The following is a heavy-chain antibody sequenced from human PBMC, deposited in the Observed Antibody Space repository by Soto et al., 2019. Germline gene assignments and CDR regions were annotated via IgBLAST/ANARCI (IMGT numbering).Heavy chain of an antibody. J-gene: IGHJ3*02. V-gene: IGHV3-33*01. CDR3: ARVDNYYDSSGYSSDAFDI. Sequence: PGGSRRLSCAASGFTFSSYGMHWVRQAPGKGLEWVAVIWYDGSNKYYADSVKGRFTISRDNSKNTLYLQMNSLRAEDTAVYYCARVDNYYDSSGYSSDAFDIWGQGTMVTVSS. CDR1: GFTFSSYG. D-gene: IGHD3-22*01. CDR2: IWYDGSNK.